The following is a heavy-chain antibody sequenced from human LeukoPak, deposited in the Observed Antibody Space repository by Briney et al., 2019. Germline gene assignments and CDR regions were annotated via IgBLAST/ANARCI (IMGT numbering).Heavy chain of an antibody. CDR2: IICSGSST. J-gene: IGHJ4*02. CDR1: GFTFSSYA. D-gene: IGHD6-13*01. CDR3: AKDRAQQLVLDF. V-gene: IGHV3-23*01. Sequence: PGGSLRLSCAASGFTFSSYAMSWVRQAPGKGLEWVSAIICSGSSTYYADSVKGRFTISRDNSKNTLFLQMNSLRAEDTAVYYCAKDRAQQLVLDFWGQGTLVTVSS.